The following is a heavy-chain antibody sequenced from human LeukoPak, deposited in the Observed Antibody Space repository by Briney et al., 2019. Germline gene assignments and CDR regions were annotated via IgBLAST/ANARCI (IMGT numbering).Heavy chain of an antibody. V-gene: IGHV3-30-3*01. CDR3: AKGQGIVGATTIDY. J-gene: IGHJ4*02. Sequence: PGGSLRLSCAASGFTFSSYAMHWVRQAPGKGLEWVAVISYDGSNKYYADSVKGRFTISRDNSKNTLYLQMNSLRAEDTAVYYCAKGQGIVGATTIDYWGQGTLVTVSS. CDR1: GFTFSSYA. CDR2: ISYDGSNK. D-gene: IGHD1-26*01.